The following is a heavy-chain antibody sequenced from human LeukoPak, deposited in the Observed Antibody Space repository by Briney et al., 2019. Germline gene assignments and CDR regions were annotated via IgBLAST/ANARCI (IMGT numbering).Heavy chain of an antibody. CDR1: GYTFTSYA. J-gene: IGHJ5*02. Sequence: ASVKVSCKASGYTFTSYAMHWVRQAPGQRLEWMGWINAGNGNTKYSQKFQGRVTMTTDTSTSTAYMELRSLRSDDTAVYYCARYYYDFWSATEERNWFDPWGQGTLVTVSS. V-gene: IGHV1-3*01. D-gene: IGHD3-3*01. CDR2: INAGNGNT. CDR3: ARYYYDFWSATEERNWFDP.